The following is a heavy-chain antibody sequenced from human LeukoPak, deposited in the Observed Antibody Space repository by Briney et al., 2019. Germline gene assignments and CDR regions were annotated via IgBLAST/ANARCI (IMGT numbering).Heavy chain of an antibody. V-gene: IGHV3-66*01. J-gene: IGHJ4*02. CDR1: GFRVSSNH. CDR2: IYSGGNT. D-gene: IGHD6-13*01. Sequence: PGGSLRLSCAASGFRVSSNHMSWVRQAPGKGLEWVSVIYSGGNTHYADSVKGRFTISRDNSKNTLYLQMNSLRAEDTAVYYCARGIAAAGIVGVFDYWGQGTLVTVSS. CDR3: ARGIAAAGIVGVFDY.